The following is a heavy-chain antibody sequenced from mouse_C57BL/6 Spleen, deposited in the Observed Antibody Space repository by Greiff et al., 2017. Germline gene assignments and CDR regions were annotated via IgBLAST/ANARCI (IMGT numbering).Heavy chain of an antibody. CDR1: GYTFTSYW. V-gene: IGHV1-55*01. J-gene: IGHJ4*01. CDR3: ERGGRGYAMDY. D-gene: IGHD3-3*01. Sequence: QVQLQQSGAELVKPGASVKMSCKASGYTFTSYWITWVKQRPGQGLEWIGDIYPGSGSTNYNEKFKSKATLTVDTSSSTAYMQLSSLASEDSAVYYCERGGRGYAMDYWGQGTSVTVSS. CDR2: IYPGSGST.